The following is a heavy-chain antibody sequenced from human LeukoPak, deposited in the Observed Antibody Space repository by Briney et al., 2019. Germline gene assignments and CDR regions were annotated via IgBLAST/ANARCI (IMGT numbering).Heavy chain of an antibody. CDR3: AREVHGGNFYYYYMDV. J-gene: IGHJ6*03. D-gene: IGHD4-23*01. CDR1: GFTFSSYT. CDR2: ISSSSSYI. V-gene: IGHV3-21*04. Sequence: GGSLRLSCSASGFTFSSYTFNGVRQAPGKGLEGVSSISSSSSYIYYADSVKGRFTISRDNAKNSLYLQMNSLRAEDTALYYCAREVHGGNFYYYYMDVWGKGTTVTVSS.